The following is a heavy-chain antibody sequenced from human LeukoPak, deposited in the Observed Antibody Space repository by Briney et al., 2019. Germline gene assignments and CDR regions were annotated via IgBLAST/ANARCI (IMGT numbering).Heavy chain of an antibody. J-gene: IGHJ4*02. D-gene: IGHD5-24*01. Sequence: PSETLSLTCTVSGDSISSGVYYSGWIRQPPGKGLEWIGSFYYSGSLYYNPSLKSLVTISVDTSKNQFSLKLSSVSAADTAVYYCARRRDGYNLYYFDYWGQGILVTVSS. CDR1: GDSISSGVYY. CDR3: ARRRDGYNLYYFDY. V-gene: IGHV4-39*01. CDR2: FYYSGSL.